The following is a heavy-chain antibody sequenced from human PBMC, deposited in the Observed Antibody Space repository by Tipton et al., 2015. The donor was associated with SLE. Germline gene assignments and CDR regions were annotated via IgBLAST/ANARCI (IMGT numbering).Heavy chain of an antibody. CDR1: GGSIGSYY. J-gene: IGHJ6*03. CDR2: IYYSGST. CDR3: ARDTVWHYMDV. V-gene: IGHV4-59*12. Sequence: TLSLTCTVSGGSIGSYYWGWIRQPPGKGLEWIGYIYYSGSTFYNPSLMSRVTISVDTSQNQFSLRLISVTAADTAVYYCARDTVWHYMDVWGRGTTVTVSS. D-gene: IGHD3-16*01.